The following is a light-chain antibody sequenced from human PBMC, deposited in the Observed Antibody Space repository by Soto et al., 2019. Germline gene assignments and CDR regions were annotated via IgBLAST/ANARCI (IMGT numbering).Light chain of an antibody. CDR1: SSDVGGYXY. CDR3: SSYTSSSTLCV. V-gene: IGLV2-14*01. CDR2: EVS. J-gene: IGLJ1*01. Sequence: QSALTQPAXVSGSPGQSITIXXTGTSSDVGGYXYVSWYQQHPGKAPKLMIYEVSNRPTGVSNRFSGSKSGNTASLTISGXQDEDEADYYCSSYTSSSTLCVFGTGTKLTVL.